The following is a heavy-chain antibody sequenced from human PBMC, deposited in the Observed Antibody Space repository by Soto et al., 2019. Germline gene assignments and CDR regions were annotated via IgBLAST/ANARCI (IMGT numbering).Heavy chain of an antibody. V-gene: IGHV1-69*01. CDR1: GGTFSSYA. CDR2: IIPIFGTA. D-gene: IGHD2-15*01. Sequence: QVQLVQSGAEVKKPGSSVKVSCKASGGTFSSYAISWVRQAPGQGLEWVGGIIPIFGTANYAQKFKGRMRITAEEFTSTAYMVLSNLRTHDPALYYWAIDGEGYCSGGSCFSGRNRFDPCGQGTLVTASS. J-gene: IGHJ5*02. CDR3: AIDGEGYCSGGSCFSGRNRFDP.